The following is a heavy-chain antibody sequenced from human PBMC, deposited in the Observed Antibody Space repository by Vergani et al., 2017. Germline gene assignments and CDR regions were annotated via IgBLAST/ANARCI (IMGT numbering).Heavy chain of an antibody. J-gene: IGHJ4*02. CDR3: ARAYCGGDCWAIDY. V-gene: IGHV3-21*01. CDR1: GFTFSSYS. CDR2: ISSSSSYI. D-gene: IGHD2-21*02. Sequence: EVQLVESGGGLVKPGGSLRLSCAASGFTFSSYSMNWVRQAPGKVLEWVSSISSSSSYIYYADSVKGRFTISRDNAKNSLYLQMNSLRAEDTAVYYCARAYCGGDCWAIDYWGQGTLVTVSS.